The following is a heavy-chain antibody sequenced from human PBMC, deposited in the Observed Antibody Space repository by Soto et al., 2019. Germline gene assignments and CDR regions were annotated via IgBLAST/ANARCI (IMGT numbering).Heavy chain of an antibody. J-gene: IGHJ4*02. CDR2: IWYDGSNK. CDR1: GFTFSSYG. D-gene: IGHD3-3*01. V-gene: IGHV3-33*01. Sequence: QVQLVESGGGVVQPGRSLRLSCAASGFTFSSYGMHWVRQAPGKGLEWVAVIWYDGSNKYYADSVKGRFTISRDNSKNTLYLQMNSLRAEDMAVYYCAREAPTSYDFWSGYPYYFDYWGQGTLVTVSS. CDR3: AREAPTSYDFWSGYPYYFDY.